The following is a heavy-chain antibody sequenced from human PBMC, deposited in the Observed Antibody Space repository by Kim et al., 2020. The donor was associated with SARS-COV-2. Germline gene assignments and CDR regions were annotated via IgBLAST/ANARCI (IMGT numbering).Heavy chain of an antibody. V-gene: IGHV4-39*01. J-gene: IGHJ3*02. Sequence: TYYSQSLKSRVTMTADTPKNEFSLRLSSVTAADTAVYYCARVLGAFDIWGQGTIVTVSS. CDR2: T. CDR3: ARVLGAFDI.